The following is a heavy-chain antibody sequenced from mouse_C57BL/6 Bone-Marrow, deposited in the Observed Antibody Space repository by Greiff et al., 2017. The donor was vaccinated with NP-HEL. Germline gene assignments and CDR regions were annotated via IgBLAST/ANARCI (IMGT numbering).Heavy chain of an antibody. D-gene: IGHD1-1*01. CDR2: INPNNGGT. CDR3: ASDTTVVDY. J-gene: IGHJ2*01. V-gene: IGHV1-22*01. CDR1: GYTFTDYN. Sequence: EVQGVESGPELVKPGASVKMSCKASGYTFTDYNMHWVKQSHGKSLEWIGYINPNNGGTSYNQKFKGKATLTVNKSSSTAYMELRSLTSEDSAVYYCASDTTVVDYWGQGTTLTVSS.